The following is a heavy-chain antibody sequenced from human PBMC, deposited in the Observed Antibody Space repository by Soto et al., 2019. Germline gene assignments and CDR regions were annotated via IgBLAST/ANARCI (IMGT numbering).Heavy chain of an antibody. CDR3: ARVLTPSIQYYYYGMDV. J-gene: IGHJ6*02. CDR2: ISYDGSNK. CDR1: GFTFSSYA. Sequence: QVQLVESGGGVVQPGRSLRLSCAASGFTFSSYAMHWVRQAPGKGLEWVAVISYDGSNKYYADSVKGRFTISRDNSKNTLYLQMNSVRAEDTAVYYCARVLTPSIQYYYYGMDVWGQGTTVTVSS. V-gene: IGHV3-30-3*01.